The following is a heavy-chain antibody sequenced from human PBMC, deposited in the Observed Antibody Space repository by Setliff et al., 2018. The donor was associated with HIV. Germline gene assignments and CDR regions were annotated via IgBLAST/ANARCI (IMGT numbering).Heavy chain of an antibody. Sequence: PSETLSLTCSVSGGSISSGGYYWSWIRQHPGKGLEWIGHIHTSGNANYNPSLNSRVTISADMSKNQFSLKLTSVTAADTAVYYCARHRGEYTTGWGRAFDIWGQGTMVTVSS. V-gene: IGHV4-61*09. CDR1: GGSISSGGYY. CDR2: IHTSGNA. D-gene: IGHD3-16*01. J-gene: IGHJ3*02. CDR3: ARHRGEYTTGWGRAFDI.